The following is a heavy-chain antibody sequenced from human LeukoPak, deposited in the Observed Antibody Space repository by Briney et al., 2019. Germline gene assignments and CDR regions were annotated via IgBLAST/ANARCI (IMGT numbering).Heavy chain of an antibody. CDR1: GFIFSTYW. CDR2: INQDGSAK. J-gene: IGHJ3*01. Sequence: GGSLRLSCAASGFIFSTYWMNWVRQAPGRGLEWVANINQDGSAKFYGDSVEGRFTISRDNAKKSLYLQMNSLSAEDTAVYYCARDTFHLWGQGTMVTVSS. CDR3: ARDTFHL. V-gene: IGHV3-7*01.